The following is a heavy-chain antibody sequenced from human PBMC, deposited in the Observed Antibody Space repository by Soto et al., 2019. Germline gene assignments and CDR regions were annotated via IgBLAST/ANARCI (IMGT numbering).Heavy chain of an antibody. D-gene: IGHD6-6*01. CDR2: VSPYNGNT. V-gene: IGHV1-18*01. CDR3: ARDRSSSDY. J-gene: IGHJ4*02. CDR1: GYTFSNYG. Sequence: QVQLVQSGAEVKKPGASVKVSCKTSGYTFSNYGISWVRQAPGQGREWMGWVSPYNGNTDYAQKFQGRVTMTADTCTNTVYMELTSLISDDTAVYYCARDRSSSDYWGQGTLVTVST.